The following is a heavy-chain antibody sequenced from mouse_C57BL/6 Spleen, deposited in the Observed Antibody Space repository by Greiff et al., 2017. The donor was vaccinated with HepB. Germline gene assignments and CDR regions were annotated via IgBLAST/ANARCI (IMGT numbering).Heavy chain of an antibody. CDR3: ARSYYDYVHWYFDV. Sequence: EVQVVESGPELVKPGASVKMSCKASGYTFTDYNMHWVKQSHGKSLEWIGYINPNNGGTSYNQKFKGKATLTVNKSSGTAYMELRSLTSEDSAVYYCARSYYDYVHWYFDVWGTGTTVTVSS. J-gene: IGHJ1*03. CDR2: INPNNGGT. D-gene: IGHD2-4*01. CDR1: GYTFTDYN. V-gene: IGHV1-22*01.